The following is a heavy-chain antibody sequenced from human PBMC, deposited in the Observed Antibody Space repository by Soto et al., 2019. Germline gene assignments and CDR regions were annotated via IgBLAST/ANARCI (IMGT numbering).Heavy chain of an antibody. CDR1: GYRYNSYW. D-gene: IGHD3-10*01. CDR3: AGGGVRGVITRTRDYYGMDV. Sequence: PGESLKIFCKGSGYRYNSYWIGWVRQLPGKGQEWMGIIYPGDSDTRYSPSFQGQVTISADKSISTAYLQWSSLKASDTAMYYCAGGGVRGVITRTRDYYGMDVWGQGTTVTVSS. CDR2: IYPGDSDT. J-gene: IGHJ6*02. V-gene: IGHV5-51*01.